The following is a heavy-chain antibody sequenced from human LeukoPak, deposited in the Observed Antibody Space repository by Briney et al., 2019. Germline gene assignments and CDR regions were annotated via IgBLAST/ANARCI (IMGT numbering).Heavy chain of an antibody. CDR1: GFTFSSYS. CDR3: ARDQQYHRPAGWFDP. D-gene: IGHD1-14*01. V-gene: IGHV3-21*01. Sequence: GGSLRLSCAASGFTFSSYSMNWVCQAPGKGLEWVSSISSSSSYIYYADSVKGRFTISRDNAKNSLYLQMNSLRAEDTAVYYCARDQQYHRPAGWFDPWGQGTLVTVSS. CDR2: ISSSSSYI. J-gene: IGHJ5*02.